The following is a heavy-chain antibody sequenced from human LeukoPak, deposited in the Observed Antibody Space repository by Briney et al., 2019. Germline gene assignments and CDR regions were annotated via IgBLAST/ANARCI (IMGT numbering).Heavy chain of an antibody. CDR2: ISAYNGNT. J-gene: IGHJ3*02. D-gene: IGHD2-15*01. V-gene: IGHV1-18*01. CDR1: GYTFTSYG. CDR3: AREEDIVVVVAATGAFDI. Sequence: GASVKVSCKASGYTFTSYGISWVRQAPGQGLEWMGWISAYNGNTNYAQKLQGRVTMTTDTSTSTAYMELSSLRSEDTAVYYCAREEDIVVVVAATGAFDIWGQGTMVTVSS.